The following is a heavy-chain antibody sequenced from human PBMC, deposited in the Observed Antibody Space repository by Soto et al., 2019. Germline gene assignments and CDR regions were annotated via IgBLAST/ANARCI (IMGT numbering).Heavy chain of an antibody. J-gene: IGHJ5*02. Sequence: ASVKVSCKASGYTFTGYYMHWVRQAPGQGLEWMGWISANNGNTNYAQKLQGRVTMTTDTSTSTAYMELRSLRSDDTAVYYCARRLGGYSYGYGWFDPWGQGTLVTVSS. D-gene: IGHD5-18*01. CDR1: GYTFTGYY. CDR2: ISANNGNT. V-gene: IGHV1-18*04. CDR3: ARRLGGYSYGYGWFDP.